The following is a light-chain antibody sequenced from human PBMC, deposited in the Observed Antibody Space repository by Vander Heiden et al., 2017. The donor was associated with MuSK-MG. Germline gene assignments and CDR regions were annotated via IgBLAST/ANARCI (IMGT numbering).Light chain of an antibody. Sequence: DIQMTQSPSAMSASVGDRVTITCRASQDIENFLAWFQQTPGKVPKRLIYAASNLQRGVPSRFSGSGSGTEFTLTISSLQPEDFATYFCLQNDKYPPTFGQGSKLEI. CDR1: QDIENF. CDR3: LQNDKYPPT. CDR2: AAS. V-gene: IGKV1-17*03. J-gene: IGKJ2*01.